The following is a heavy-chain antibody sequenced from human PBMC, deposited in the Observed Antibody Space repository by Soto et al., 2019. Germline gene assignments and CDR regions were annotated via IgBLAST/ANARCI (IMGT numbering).Heavy chain of an antibody. CDR1: GFTFSSYW. J-gene: IGHJ4*02. CDR3: ARTGYSSSWFFDY. CDR2: IKQDGSEK. Sequence: EVQLVESGGGLVQPGGSLRLSCAASGFTFSSYWMSWVRQAPGKGLEWVANIKQDGSEKYYVDSVKGRFTISRDNAKNSLYLQMKSLRAEDTAVYYCARTGYSSSWFFDYWGQGTLVTVSS. V-gene: IGHV3-7*03. D-gene: IGHD6-13*01.